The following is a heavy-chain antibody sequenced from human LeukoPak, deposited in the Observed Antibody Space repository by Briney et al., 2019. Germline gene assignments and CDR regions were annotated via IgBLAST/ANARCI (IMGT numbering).Heavy chain of an antibody. J-gene: IGHJ4*02. Sequence: GGSLRLSCAASGFTFSSYSMNWVRQAPGKGLEWVSSISSSSSYIYYADSVKGRFTISRDNAKNSLYLQMNSLRAEDTAVYYCAKAPIFGVVIIRGNWLYFDYWGQGTLVTVSS. D-gene: IGHD3-3*01. CDR2: ISSSSSYI. CDR1: GFTFSSYS. V-gene: IGHV3-21*04. CDR3: AKAPIFGVVIIRGNWLYFDY.